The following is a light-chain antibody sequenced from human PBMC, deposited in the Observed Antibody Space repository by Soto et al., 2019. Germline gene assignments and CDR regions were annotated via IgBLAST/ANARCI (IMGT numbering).Light chain of an antibody. J-gene: IGKJ3*01. CDR1: QNVYRN. V-gene: IGKV3-15*01. Sequence: EIVMTQYPATLSVSPGERATLSCRASQNVYRNLAWYKQKPGQPPRLLIYGASSRSTGIPARFSGGGSGTEFTLTISSLQSEDLAVYFCQQYVNWPPLTCGPGTKLDV. CDR2: GAS. CDR3: QQYVNWPPLT.